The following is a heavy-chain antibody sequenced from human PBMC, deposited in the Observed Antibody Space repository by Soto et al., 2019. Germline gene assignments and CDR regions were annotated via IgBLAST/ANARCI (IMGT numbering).Heavy chain of an antibody. Sequence: DVQLVESGGDLVQPGGSLRLSCAASGFTFSSYEMNWVRQAPGKGLEWVSYIGSSGSGIYYADFVKGRFTISRDNAKNSLYLQMNSLRPEDTALYYCTKRVSGFEIWGQGTMVTVSS. CDR3: TKRVSGFEI. V-gene: IGHV3-48*03. CDR2: IGSSGSGI. J-gene: IGHJ3*02. D-gene: IGHD6-19*01. CDR1: GFTFSSYE.